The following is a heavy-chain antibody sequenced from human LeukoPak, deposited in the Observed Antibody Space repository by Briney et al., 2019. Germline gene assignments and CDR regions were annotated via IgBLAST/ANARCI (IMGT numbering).Heavy chain of an antibody. CDR3: ARGEWLRSWFGY. CDR1: GCTISSYY. J-gene: IGHJ4*02. V-gene: IGHV4-59*08. D-gene: IGHD5-12*01. Sequence: PSETLTLTCTVSGCTISSYYWSWIRQPPGKGLEWIGYIYYNGSTNYNPSFKSRGIIIVNTSNNQFSLKLSSVTGADTAVYYCARGEWLRSWFGYWGQGTLVTVSS. CDR2: IYYNGST.